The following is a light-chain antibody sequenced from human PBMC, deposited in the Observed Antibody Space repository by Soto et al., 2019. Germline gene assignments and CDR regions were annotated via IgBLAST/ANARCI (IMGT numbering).Light chain of an antibody. Sequence: QSALTQPASVSGSPGQSITISCTATSSDVGAYNYVSWYQQHPGKAPKLMIYDVSNRPSGVSNRFSGSKSGNTASLTISGLQTEDEADYYCSSYTRSSTLVFGGGTKLTVL. V-gene: IGLV2-14*01. CDR3: SSYTRSSTLV. CDR2: DVS. J-gene: IGLJ2*01. CDR1: SSDVGAYNY.